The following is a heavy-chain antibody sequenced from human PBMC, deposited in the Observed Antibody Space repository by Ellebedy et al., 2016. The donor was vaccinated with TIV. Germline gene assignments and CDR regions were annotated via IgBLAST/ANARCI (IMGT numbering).Heavy chain of an antibody. Sequence: GESLKISCAASGFTFSSYWMSWVRQAPGKGLEWVANIKEDGSEKYYVDSVNGRFTISRHNAKNSLYLQMNSLRAEDTAVYYCARVPWGSGAVNWFDPWGQGTLVTVSS. D-gene: IGHD3-10*01. CDR1: GFTFSSYW. CDR2: IKEDGSEK. CDR3: ARVPWGSGAVNWFDP. V-gene: IGHV3-7*01. J-gene: IGHJ5*02.